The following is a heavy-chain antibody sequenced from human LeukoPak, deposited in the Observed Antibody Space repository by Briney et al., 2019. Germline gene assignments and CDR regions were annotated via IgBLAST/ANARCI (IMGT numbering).Heavy chain of an antibody. V-gene: IGHV3-11*03. D-gene: IGHD1-26*01. CDR1: GFTFSDYY. CDR2: ISSSSSYT. J-gene: IGHJ4*02. Sequence: GGSLRLSCAASGFTFSDYYMSWIRQAPGKGLEWVSYISSSSSYTNYADSVKGRFTISRDNAKNSLYLQMNSLRAEDTAVYYCARHAKIVGATNFDYWGQGTLVTVSS. CDR3: ARHAKIVGATNFDY.